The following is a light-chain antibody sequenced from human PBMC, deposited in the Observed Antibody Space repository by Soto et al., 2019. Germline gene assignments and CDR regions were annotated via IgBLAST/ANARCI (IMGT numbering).Light chain of an antibody. CDR1: QDISNY. J-gene: IGKJ4*01. CDR3: QQYVNLLT. CDR2: DAS. V-gene: IGKV1-33*01. Sequence: DIQMTQSPSSLSASVGDRVTITCQASQDISNYLNWYQQKPGKAPKLLIYDASNLETGVPSRFSGSGSGTDFTLTISSLQPEDIATYYCQQYVNLLTFGGGTKVEIK.